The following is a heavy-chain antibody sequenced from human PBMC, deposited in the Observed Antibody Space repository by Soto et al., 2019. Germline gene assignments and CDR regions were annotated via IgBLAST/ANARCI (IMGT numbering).Heavy chain of an antibody. CDR1: GGSFSGYY. V-gene: IGHV4-34*01. CDR3: ARGPHIVATIKNWFDP. CDR2: INHSGST. D-gene: IGHD5-12*01. Sequence: QVQLQQWGAGLLKPSETLSLTCAVYGGSFSGYYWSWIRQPPGKGREWIGEINHSGSTNYNPSLKSRVTISVDPSKNQFSLKLSSVTAADTAVYYCARGPHIVATIKNWFDPWGQGTLVTVSS. J-gene: IGHJ5*02.